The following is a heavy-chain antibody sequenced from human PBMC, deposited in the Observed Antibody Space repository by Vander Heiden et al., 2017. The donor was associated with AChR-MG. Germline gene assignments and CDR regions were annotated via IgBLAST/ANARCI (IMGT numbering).Heavy chain of an antibody. CDR1: GYTFTGYY. D-gene: IGHD6-19*01. J-gene: IGHJ4*02. Sequence: QVQLVQSGAEVKKPGASVKVSCKASGYTFTGYYMHWVRQAPGQGLEWMGWINPNSGGTNYAQKFQGWVTMTRDTSISTAYMELSRLRSDDTAVYYCARAIAVAGNYDFDYWGQGPLVTVSS. V-gene: IGHV1-2*04. CDR2: INPNSGGT. CDR3: ARAIAVAGNYDFDY.